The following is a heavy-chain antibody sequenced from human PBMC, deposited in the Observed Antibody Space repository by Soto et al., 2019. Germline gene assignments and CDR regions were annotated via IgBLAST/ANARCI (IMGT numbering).Heavy chain of an antibody. J-gene: IGHJ5*02. CDR1: GGSISSYY. CDR3: ATQEVGGSYVYTFDP. D-gene: IGHD1-26*01. Sequence: ASETLSLTCTVSGGSISSYYWNWIRQPPGKGLEWIGYIYYRGNTNYNPSLKSRVTISVDTSKNQFSLKLSSVTAADTAVYYCATQEVGGSYVYTFDPWGQGTLVTVSS. V-gene: IGHV4-59*08. CDR2: IYYRGNT.